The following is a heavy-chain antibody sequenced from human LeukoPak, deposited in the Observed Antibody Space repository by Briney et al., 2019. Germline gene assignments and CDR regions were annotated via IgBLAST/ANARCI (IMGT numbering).Heavy chain of an antibody. CDR2: IYYSGST. Sequence: SETLSLTCSVSGDSISTSSYYWGWIRQPPGKGLEWIGTIYYSGSTYYNPSLTSRVTISVDTSKNQFSLKLSSVTAADTAVYYCAKYYYGSGSYRYWGQGTLVTVSS. J-gene: IGHJ4*02. V-gene: IGHV4-39*07. CDR1: GDSISTSSYY. CDR3: AKYYYGSGSYRY. D-gene: IGHD3-10*01.